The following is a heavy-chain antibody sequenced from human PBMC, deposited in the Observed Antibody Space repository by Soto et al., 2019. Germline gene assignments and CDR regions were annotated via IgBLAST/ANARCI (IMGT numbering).Heavy chain of an antibody. CDR2: IYYSGST. CDR1: GGSISSYY. V-gene: IGHV4-59*01. Sequence: SETLSLTCTVSGGSISSYYWSWIRQPPGKGLKRIGYIYYSGSTNYNPSLKSRVTISVDTSKNQFSLKLSSVTAADTAVYYCARALRYYDFWSGKRAYYYYMDVWGKGTTVTVSS. J-gene: IGHJ6*03. D-gene: IGHD3-3*01. CDR3: ARALRYYDFWSGKRAYYYYMDV.